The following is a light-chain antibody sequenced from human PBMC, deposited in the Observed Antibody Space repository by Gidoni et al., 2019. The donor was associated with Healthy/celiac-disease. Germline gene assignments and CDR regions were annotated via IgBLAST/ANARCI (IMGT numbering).Light chain of an antibody. CDR3: QQRYSTPPLT. CDR2: SAS. J-gene: IGKJ5*01. Sequence: DIQMTQSPSSLSASVGDRVTITCRASQSISSYLNWYQQKPGKDPKLLIYSASSLQSGVPSRFSGSGSGTDFTLPIISLQPEDFATYYCQQRYSTPPLTFGQGTRLEIK. V-gene: IGKV1-39*01. CDR1: QSISSY.